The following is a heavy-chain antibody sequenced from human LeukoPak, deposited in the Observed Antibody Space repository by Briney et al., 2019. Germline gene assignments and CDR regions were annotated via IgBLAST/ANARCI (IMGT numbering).Heavy chain of an antibody. J-gene: IGHJ4*02. CDR2: IGTAGDT. V-gene: IGHV3-13*04. CDR1: GFTFRDYD. CDR3: ARVAKERVGGVYYFDY. D-gene: IGHD1-1*01. Sequence: GGSLRLSCAASGFTFRDYDMHWVRKATGKGLEWGSAIGTAGDTYYTGSVKGRFTISRENAKNSLYLQMNSLRAGDTAVYYCARVAKERVGGVYYFDYWGQGTLVTVSS.